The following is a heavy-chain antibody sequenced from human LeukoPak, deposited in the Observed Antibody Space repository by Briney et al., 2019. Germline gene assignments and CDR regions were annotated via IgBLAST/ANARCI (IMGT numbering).Heavy chain of an antibody. V-gene: IGHV1-2*02. CDR3: ARDLYDSSGYYYVGY. CDR1: GYTFTGYY. CDR2: INPNCGGT. D-gene: IGHD3-22*01. J-gene: IGHJ4*02. Sequence: ASVKVSCKASGYTFTGYYMHWVRQAPGQGLEWMGWINPNCGGTNYAQKFQGRVTMTRDTSISTAYMELSRLRSDDTAVYYCARDLYDSSGYYYVGYWGQGTLVTVSS.